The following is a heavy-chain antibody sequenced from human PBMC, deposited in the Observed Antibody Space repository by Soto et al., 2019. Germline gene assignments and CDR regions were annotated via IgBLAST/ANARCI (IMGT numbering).Heavy chain of an antibody. D-gene: IGHD3-10*01. V-gene: IGHV1-58*01. Sequence: QMQLVQSGPEVKKPGTSVKVSCKASGFTFTSSAVQWVRQARGQRLEWIGWIVVGSGNTNYAQKFQERVTITRDMSTSPAYMEMSSLRSEDTAVYYCAAPAVAGDAFDIWGQGTMVTVSS. J-gene: IGHJ3*02. CDR1: GFTFTSSA. CDR2: IVVGSGNT. CDR3: AAPAVAGDAFDI.